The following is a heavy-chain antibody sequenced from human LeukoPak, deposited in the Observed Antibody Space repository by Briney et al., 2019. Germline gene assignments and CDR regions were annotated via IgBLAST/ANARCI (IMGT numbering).Heavy chain of an antibody. CDR1: SGSFSGYY. V-gene: IGHV4-34*01. J-gene: IGHJ5*02. Sequence: SETLSLTCAVYSGSFSGYYWSWIRQPPGKGLEWITEINHSGSTNYNPSLKSRVTISLDTSRNQFSLKLSSVTAADTAVYYCARQGMNDVVVAATRGFWFDPWGQGTLVTVSS. CDR2: INHSGST. D-gene: IGHD2-15*01. CDR3: ARQGMNDVVVAATRGFWFDP.